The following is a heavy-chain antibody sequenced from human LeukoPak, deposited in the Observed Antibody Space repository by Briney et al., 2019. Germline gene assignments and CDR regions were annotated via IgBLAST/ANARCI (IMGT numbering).Heavy chain of an antibody. V-gene: IGHV3-33*01. J-gene: IGHJ4*02. CDR3: ARDRGGSKYFDY. CDR2: TWSDGTDK. Sequence: GGSLRLSCAASGFTFSSYGMHWVRQAPDKGLEWVAFTWSDGTDKYYADSVKGRFTISRDNSKNTLYLQMNSLRAEDTAVYYCARDRGGSKYFDYWGQGTLVTGPS. D-gene: IGHD3-10*01. CDR1: GFTFSSYG.